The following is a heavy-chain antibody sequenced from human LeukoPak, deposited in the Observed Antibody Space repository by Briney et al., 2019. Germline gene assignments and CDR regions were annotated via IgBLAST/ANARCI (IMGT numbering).Heavy chain of an antibody. CDR2: INPSGGST. J-gene: IGHJ6*04. D-gene: IGHD6-19*01. V-gene: IGHV1-46*01. Sequence: GASVKVSCKASGYTFTSYYMHWVRQAPGQGLEWMGIINPSGGSTSYAQKFQGRVTMTRDTSTSTVYMELSSLRSKDTAVYYCARDRGIAVAGTDYYYGMDVWGKGTTVTVSS. CDR1: GYTFTSYY. CDR3: ARDRGIAVAGTDYYYGMDV.